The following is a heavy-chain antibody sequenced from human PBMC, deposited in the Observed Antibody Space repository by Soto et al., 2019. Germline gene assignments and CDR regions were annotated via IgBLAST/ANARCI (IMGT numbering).Heavy chain of an antibody. Sequence: PSXRVRLTGVVEDRAYLGYHRSCIHQSPIKGLEWIGEINHSGCTNYNPSLKSRVTISVDTSKNQFSLKLSSVTVADTAVYYFARVGATRREEIDSWGQGTLVTVSS. V-gene: IGHV4-34*01. CDR3: ARVGATRREEIDS. CDR1: DRAYLGYH. D-gene: IGHD3-10*01. CDR2: INHSGCT. J-gene: IGHJ4*02.